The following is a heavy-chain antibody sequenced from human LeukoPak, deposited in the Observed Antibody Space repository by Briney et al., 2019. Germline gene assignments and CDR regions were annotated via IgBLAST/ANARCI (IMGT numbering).Heavy chain of an antibody. J-gene: IGHJ4*02. CDR1: GGSISSYY. D-gene: IGHD3-22*01. CDR2: IYTSGST. CDR3: ARHNYDSSGYYYLYYFDY. Sequence: SETLSLTCTVSGGSISSYYWSWIRQPPGKGLEWIGYIYTSGSTNYNPSFKSRVTISVDTSKNQFSLKLSSVTAADTAVYYCARHNYDSSGYYYLYYFDYWGQGNLVTVSS. V-gene: IGHV4-4*09.